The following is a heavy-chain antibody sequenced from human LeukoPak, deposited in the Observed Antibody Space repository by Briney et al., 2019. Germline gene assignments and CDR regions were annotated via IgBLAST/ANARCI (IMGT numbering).Heavy chain of an antibody. CDR1: GFTFSSYE. J-gene: IGHJ4*02. Sequence: PGGSLRLSCAASGFTFSSYEMNWVREAPGKGLEWVSYISSSGNTIYYADSVKGRFTISRDNPKNSLFLQMSSLRAEDTAVYYCARSGWYMGQFFWGLGTPVTVSS. D-gene: IGHD6-19*01. CDR3: ARSGWYMGQFF. CDR2: ISSSGNTI. V-gene: IGHV3-48*03.